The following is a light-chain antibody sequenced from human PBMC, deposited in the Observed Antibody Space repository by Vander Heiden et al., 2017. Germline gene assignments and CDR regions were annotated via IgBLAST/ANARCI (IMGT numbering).Light chain of an antibody. CDR3: QQAYSSPLT. J-gene: IGKJ4*01. V-gene: IGKV1-39*01. CDR2: TAT. CDR1: QTIREH. Sequence: DIQMTQSPSTLPAAVGDRVSITCRASQTIREHLDWYQQKAGEAPKLLIYTATSLQSGVPSRFSGSGSGTDFTLTISSLQPEDFATYYCQQAYSSPLTFGRGTKVEIK.